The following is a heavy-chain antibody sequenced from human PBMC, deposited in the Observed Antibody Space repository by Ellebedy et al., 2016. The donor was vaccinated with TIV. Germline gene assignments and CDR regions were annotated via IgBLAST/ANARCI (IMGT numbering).Heavy chain of an antibody. CDR1: GFTFNSHW. V-gene: IGHV3-74*01. D-gene: IGHD3-3*01. Sequence: GESLKISXAASGFTFNSHWMHWVRQAPGKGLVWVSRINRDGSSTAYADSVKGRFTISRDNAKNTLYLQMNSLTGEDTALYYCARDRGIPIFGVVTPGASDIWGQGTMVTVSS. CDR3: ARDRGIPIFGVVTPGASDI. J-gene: IGHJ3*02. CDR2: INRDGSST.